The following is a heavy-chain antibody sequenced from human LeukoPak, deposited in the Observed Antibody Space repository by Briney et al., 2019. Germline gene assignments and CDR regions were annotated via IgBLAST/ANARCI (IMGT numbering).Heavy chain of an antibody. V-gene: IGHV4-34*01. CDR2: IYHSGST. CDR3: ARERSAGEGYYYYYYMDV. Sequence: SETLSLTCAVYGGSFSGYYWSWIRQPPGKGLEWIGYIYHSGSTYYNPSLKSRVTISVDRSKNQFSLKLSSVTAADTAVYYCARERSAGEGYYYYYYMDVWGKGTTVTVSS. CDR1: GGSFSGYY. D-gene: IGHD6-13*01. J-gene: IGHJ6*03.